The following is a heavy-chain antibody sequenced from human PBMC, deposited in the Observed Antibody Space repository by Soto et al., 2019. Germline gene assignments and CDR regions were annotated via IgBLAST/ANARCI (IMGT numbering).Heavy chain of an antibody. V-gene: IGHV3-7*03. CDR1: GFTFSSYW. CDR2: IKRDGSEK. Sequence: GGSLRLSCAASGFTFSSYWMSWVRQAPGKGLEWVANIKRDGSEKSYVDSVEGRFMISRDNAKNSLYLQMHNLRAEDTAVYYCARSGWVITPRSLFDCWGRGTLVTVSS. D-gene: IGHD2-21*01. J-gene: IGHJ4*02. CDR3: ARSGWVITPRSLFDC.